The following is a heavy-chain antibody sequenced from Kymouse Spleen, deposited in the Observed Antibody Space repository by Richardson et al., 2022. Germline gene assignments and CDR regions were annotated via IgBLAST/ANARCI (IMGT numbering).Heavy chain of an antibody. Sequence: QVQLQQWGAGLLKPSETLSLTCAVYGGSFSGYYWSWIRQPPGKGLEWIGEINHSGSTNYNPSLKSRVTISVDTSKNQFSLKLSSVTAADTAVYYCARGRTGTPYYGMDVWGQGTTVTVSS. CDR1: GGSFSGYY. CDR3: ARGRTGTPYYGMDV. V-gene: IGHV4-34*01. J-gene: IGHJ6*02. CDR2: INHSGST. D-gene: IGHD1-7*01.